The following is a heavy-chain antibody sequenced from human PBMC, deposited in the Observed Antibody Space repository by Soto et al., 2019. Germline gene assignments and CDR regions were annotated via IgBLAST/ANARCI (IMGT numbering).Heavy chain of an antibody. Sequence: SETLSLTCTVSGDSISSNYWSWIRQPPGKGLEWIGYIYYSGSTYYNPSLKSRVTISVDMSKNQFSLNLSSVTAADTAVYYCARDQGIAGAVFDYWGQGTLVTVSS. D-gene: IGHD6-19*01. V-gene: IGHV4-59*01. J-gene: IGHJ4*02. CDR1: GDSISSNY. CDR2: IYYSGST. CDR3: ARDQGIAGAVFDY.